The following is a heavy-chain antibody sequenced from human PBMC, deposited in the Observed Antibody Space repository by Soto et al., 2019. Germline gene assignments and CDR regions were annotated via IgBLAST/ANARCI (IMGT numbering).Heavy chain of an antibody. D-gene: IGHD2-2*01. J-gene: IGHJ5*02. CDR3: ATAEVDCSSTSCYQFDP. CDR1: GYTLTELS. V-gene: IGHV1-24*01. CDR2: FDPEDGET. Sequence: ASVKVSCKVSGYTLTELSIHWLRQSPGKGLEWMGGFDPEDGETIYAQKFQGRVTMTEDTSTDTAYMELSSLRSEDTAVYYCATAEVDCSSTSCYQFDPWGQGTLVTVSS.